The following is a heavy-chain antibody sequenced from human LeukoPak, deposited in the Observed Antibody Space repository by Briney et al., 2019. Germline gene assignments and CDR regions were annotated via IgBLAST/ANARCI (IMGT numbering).Heavy chain of an antibody. CDR1: GGAITSDY. D-gene: IGHD3-3*01. J-gene: IGHJ4*02. V-gene: IGHV4-59*08. CDR2: VFHTGVT. CDR3: ARHIFGGNFDS. Sequence: PSETLSLTCTVSGGAITSDYWSWIRQSPEMGLEWIGYVFHTGVTNYNPSLRGRVIISLAASKTQFSLTLTSVTAADTALYYCARHIFGGNFDSWGPGKFVTVSS.